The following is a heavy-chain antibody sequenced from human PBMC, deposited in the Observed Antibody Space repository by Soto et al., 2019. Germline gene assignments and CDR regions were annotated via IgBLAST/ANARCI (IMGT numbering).Heavy chain of an antibody. CDR1: GFTFSVSW. CDR2: ISADGSEK. CDR3: ARTPRLLDS. J-gene: IGHJ4*02. Sequence: GGSLRLSCAASGFTFSVSWMNWVRQAPGKGLEWVAYISADGSEKNYVDSVKGRFTISRDNAKNSLYLQMNSLRVEDTAIYYSARTPRLLDSWGQGPLVTDSS. V-gene: IGHV3-7*01.